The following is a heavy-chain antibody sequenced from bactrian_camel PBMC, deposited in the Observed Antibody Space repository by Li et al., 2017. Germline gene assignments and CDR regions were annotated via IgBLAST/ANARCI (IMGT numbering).Heavy chain of an antibody. CDR2: IYSDSSNT. CDR3: VNNLWSGWVTFSIFGS. V-gene: IGHV3S6*01. CDR1: GFTFSTYD. Sequence: VQLVESGGGLVQPGGSLRLSCAASGFTFSTYDMNWVRQAPGKGLEWVSGIYSDSSNTGYAESVKGRFTISRDNAKNTMYLLLNSLKPEDTAVYYCVNNLWSGWVTFSIFGSWGQGTQVTVS. D-gene: IGHD5*01. J-gene: IGHJ6*01.